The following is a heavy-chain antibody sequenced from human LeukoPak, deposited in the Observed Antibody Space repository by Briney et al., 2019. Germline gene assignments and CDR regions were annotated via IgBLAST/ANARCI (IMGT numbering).Heavy chain of an antibody. Sequence: SETLSLTCTVSGGSISSYYWSWIRQPPGKGLEWIGYIYYSGSTNYNPSLKSRVTILVDTSKNQFSLKLSSVTAADTAVYYCARHEARYSSGWLVHWGQGTLVTVSS. CDR1: GGSISSYY. J-gene: IGHJ5*02. D-gene: IGHD6-19*01. V-gene: IGHV4-59*08. CDR2: IYYSGST. CDR3: ARHEARYSSGWLVH.